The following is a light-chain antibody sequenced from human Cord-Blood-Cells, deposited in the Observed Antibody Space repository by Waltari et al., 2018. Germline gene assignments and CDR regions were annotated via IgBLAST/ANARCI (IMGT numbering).Light chain of an antibody. CDR3: QVWDSSSDHRV. V-gene: IGLV3-21*04. Sequence: SYVLTQPPSVSVGPGKTARITCGGNNIGSKSVHWYQQKPGQAPVLVIYYDSDRPSGIPERFSGSNSGNTATLTISRVEAGDEADYYCQVWDSSSDHRVFGGGTKLTVL. CDR1: NIGSKS. J-gene: IGLJ3*02. CDR2: YDS.